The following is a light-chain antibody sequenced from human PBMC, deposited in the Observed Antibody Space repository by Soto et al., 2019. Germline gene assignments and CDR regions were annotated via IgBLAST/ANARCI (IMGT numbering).Light chain of an antibody. Sequence: QSVLTQPPSVSGAPGQRVTISCSGGSSNIGAGYDVHWYQQLPETPPKLLIYGNNIRPSGVPDRFSGSKSGTSASLAITGLQAEDEADYYCHSYDRSLSGSVFGGGTK. CDR2: GNN. CDR1: SSNIGAGYD. CDR3: HSYDRSLSGSV. V-gene: IGLV1-40*01. J-gene: IGLJ3*02.